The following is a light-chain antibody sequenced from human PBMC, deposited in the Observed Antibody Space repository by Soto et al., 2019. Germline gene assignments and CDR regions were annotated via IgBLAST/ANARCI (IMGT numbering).Light chain of an antibody. V-gene: IGKV3-15*01. CDR1: QSVNSN. Sequence: EIVMTQSPATLSVSPGERATLSCRASQSVNSNLAWYQQKPGQAPRLLIYGASTRATGIPARFSGSGSGTEFTLTLSSLQSEDFAVYYCQQYYNWPPLTFGGGTKVEIK. CDR3: QQYYNWPPLT. J-gene: IGKJ4*01. CDR2: GAS.